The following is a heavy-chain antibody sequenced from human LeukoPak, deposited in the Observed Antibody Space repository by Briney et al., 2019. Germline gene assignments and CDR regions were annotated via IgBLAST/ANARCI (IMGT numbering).Heavy chain of an antibody. CDR2: IIPIFGTA. CDR3: ARAGRAAAGMETHYYYYYMDV. D-gene: IGHD6-13*01. J-gene: IGHJ6*03. CDR1: GGTFSSYA. Sequence: GASVKVSCKASGGTFSSYAISWVRQAPGQGLEWMGGIIPIFGTANYAQKFQGRVTITTDESTSTAYMELSSLRSEDTAVYYCARAGRAAAGMETHYYYYYMDVWGKGTTVTVSS. V-gene: IGHV1-69*05.